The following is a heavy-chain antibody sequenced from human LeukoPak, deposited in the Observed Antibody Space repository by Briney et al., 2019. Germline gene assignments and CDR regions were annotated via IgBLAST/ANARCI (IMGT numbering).Heavy chain of an antibody. D-gene: IGHD3-9*01. Sequence: ASVKVSCKASGYTFTSYYMHWVRQAPGQGLEWMGIINPSGGSTGYAHKFQGRVTMTRDTSTSTVYMEMSSLRSEDTAVYFCARCMRYFDWLLSSDYYYGMDVWGKGTTVTVSS. CDR1: GYTFTSYY. V-gene: IGHV1-46*01. J-gene: IGHJ6*04. CDR3: ARCMRYFDWLLSSDYYYGMDV. CDR2: INPSGGST.